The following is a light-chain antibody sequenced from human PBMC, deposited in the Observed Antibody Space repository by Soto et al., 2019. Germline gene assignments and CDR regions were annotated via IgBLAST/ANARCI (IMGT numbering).Light chain of an antibody. Sequence: TQSPSTLSASVGDRVTITCRASQSISSWLAWYQQKPGQAPRLLIYDVSNRATGIPARFSGSGSGTDFTLTISNLEPEDFAVYFCQQRGSWPLTFGGGTKVEIK. CDR1: QSISSW. CDR2: DVS. CDR3: QQRGSWPLT. J-gene: IGKJ4*01. V-gene: IGKV3-11*01.